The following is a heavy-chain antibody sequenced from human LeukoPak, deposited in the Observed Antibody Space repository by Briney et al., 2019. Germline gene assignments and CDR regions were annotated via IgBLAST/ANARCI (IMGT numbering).Heavy chain of an antibody. V-gene: IGHV4-39*01. J-gene: IGHJ4*02. Sequence: SETLSLTCTVSGGSISSSSYYWGWIRQPPGKGLEWIGSIYYSGSTYYNPTLKSRVTISVDTSKNQFSLKLSSVTAADTAVYYCARHARAKYGDYDLLDYWGQGTLVTVSS. D-gene: IGHD4-17*01. CDR3: ARHARAKYGDYDLLDY. CDR1: GGSISSSSYY. CDR2: IYYSGST.